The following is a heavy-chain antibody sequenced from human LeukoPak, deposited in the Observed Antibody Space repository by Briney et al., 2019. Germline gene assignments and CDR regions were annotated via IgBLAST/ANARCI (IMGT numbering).Heavy chain of an antibody. CDR1: GFIFNINA. CDR3: ARFRGSGNHTLYSFDY. V-gene: IGHV3-23*01. Sequence: SGGSLRLSCAASGFIFNINAMSWVRQAAGKGLEWDSGISGGGGDTYYADSVKGRFTISRDNSKNTVYLQMSSLRAEDTAVYYCARFRGSGNHTLYSFDYWGQGSLVTVSS. CDR2: ISGGGGDT. J-gene: IGHJ4*02. D-gene: IGHD3-10*01.